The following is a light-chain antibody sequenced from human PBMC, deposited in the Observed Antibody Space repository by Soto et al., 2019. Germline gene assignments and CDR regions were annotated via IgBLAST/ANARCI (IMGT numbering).Light chain of an antibody. CDR1: QSVSNN. CDR2: GAS. V-gene: IGKV3-15*01. CDR3: QQHNQWPIT. J-gene: IGKJ5*01. Sequence: IVVTQSLATLSVTPGERVTLSCRASQSVSNNLAWYQQSPGQAPRLLIYGASTRATGVPARFSGSGSGTEFTLTINSLQSEDSAVYYCQQHNQWPITFGQGTRPEI.